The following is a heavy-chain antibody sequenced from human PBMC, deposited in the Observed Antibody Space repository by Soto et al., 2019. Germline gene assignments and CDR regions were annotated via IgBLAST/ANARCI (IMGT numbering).Heavy chain of an antibody. Sequence: GESLKISCKGSGYSFTSYWISWVRQMPGKGLEWMGRIDPSDSYTNYSPSFQGHVTISADKSISTAYLQWSSLKAPDTAMYYCAREVLWFGELLHGMDVWGQGTTVTVSS. CDR3: AREVLWFGELLHGMDV. D-gene: IGHD3-10*01. CDR1: GYSFTSYW. CDR2: IDPSDSYT. J-gene: IGHJ6*02. V-gene: IGHV5-10-1*01.